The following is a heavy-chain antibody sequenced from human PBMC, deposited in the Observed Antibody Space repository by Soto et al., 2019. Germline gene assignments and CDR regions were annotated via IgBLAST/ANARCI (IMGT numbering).Heavy chain of an antibody. D-gene: IGHD1-26*01. J-gene: IGHJ4*02. CDR2: IIPIFGTA. Sequence: QVQLVQSGAEVKKPGSSVKVSCKASGGTFSSYAISWVRQAPGQGLEWMGGIIPIFGTANYAQKFQGRVTITADESTGTAYMELSSLRCEDTAVYYCASLIVGATYGIYGDYWGQGTLVTVSS. CDR1: GGTFSSYA. CDR3: ASLIVGATYGIYGDY. V-gene: IGHV1-69*01.